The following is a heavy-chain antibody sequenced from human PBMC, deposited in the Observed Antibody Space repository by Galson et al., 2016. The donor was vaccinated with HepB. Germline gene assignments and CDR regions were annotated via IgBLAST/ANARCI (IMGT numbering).Heavy chain of an antibody. CDR2: IYYSGST. CDR1: GGSISSTSYF. V-gene: IGHV4-39*01. Sequence: SETLSLTCTVSGGSISSTSYFWGWLRQPPGKGLEWIGSIYYSGSTHYNPSLISRFTISVDTSKNQFSLRLSSVTAADTAVYYCASGAGMVTEIDYWGQGTLVTVSS. J-gene: IGHJ4*02. D-gene: IGHD5-18*01. CDR3: ASGAGMVTEIDY.